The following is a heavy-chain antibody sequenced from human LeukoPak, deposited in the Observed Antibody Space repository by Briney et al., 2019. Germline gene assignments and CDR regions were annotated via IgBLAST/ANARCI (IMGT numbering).Heavy chain of an antibody. Sequence: TGGSLRLSCAASGFTFSYYSMNWVRQAPGKGLEWVSSISSSSNYIYYADSVKGRFTISRDNAKNSLYLQMNSLRAEDTAVYYCAGETYGSGSYYNPMEYWGQGTLVTVSS. CDR2: ISSSSNYI. D-gene: IGHD3-10*01. CDR1: GFTFSYYS. CDR3: AGETYGSGSYYNPMEY. V-gene: IGHV3-21*01. J-gene: IGHJ4*02.